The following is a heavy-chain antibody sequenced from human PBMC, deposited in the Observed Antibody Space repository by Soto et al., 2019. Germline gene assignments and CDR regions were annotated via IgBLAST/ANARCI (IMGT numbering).Heavy chain of an antibody. V-gene: IGHV1-18*01. D-gene: IGHD4-4*01. CDR1: GYTFTSYG. J-gene: IGHJ4*02. CDR2: SSAYNGNT. CDR3: ARKVWGCNYRGCKDY. Sequence: QVQLVQSGAEVKKPGASVKVSCKASGYTFTSYGISWVRQAPGQGLEWMGWSSAYNGNTNYAQKLQGRVTMTTDTSTSTAYMELRSLRSDDTAVYYCARKVWGCNYRGCKDYWGQGTLVTVSS.